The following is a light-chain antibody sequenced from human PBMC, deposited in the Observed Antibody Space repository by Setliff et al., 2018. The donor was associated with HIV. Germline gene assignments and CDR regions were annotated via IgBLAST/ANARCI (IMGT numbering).Light chain of an antibody. CDR3: SSYSSSTSFYV. CDR2: GVS. V-gene: IGLV2-14*01. Sequence: QSVLTQPASVSGSPGQSITISCTGTSSDIGGYDYVSWYQQHPGKAPKLIIYGVSNRPSGVSNRFSGSKSGNTASLTISGLQAEDEVNYYCSSYSSSTSFYVFGTGTKVTVL. CDR1: SSDIGGYDY. J-gene: IGLJ1*01.